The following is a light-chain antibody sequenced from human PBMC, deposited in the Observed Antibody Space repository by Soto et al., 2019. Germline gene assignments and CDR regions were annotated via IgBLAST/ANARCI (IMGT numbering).Light chain of an antibody. V-gene: IGKV3D-20*02. J-gene: IGKJ4*01. CDR1: QRVSSAY. Sequence: EIVLTQSPGTLSLSPGERATLSCRASQRVSSAYLAWYQQKPGQAPRLLMYGASHRATGTPDRFSGSGSGTDFTLTISRLEPEDLAVYYCQQRPNWPLTFGGGTKVEIK. CDR2: GAS. CDR3: QQRPNWPLT.